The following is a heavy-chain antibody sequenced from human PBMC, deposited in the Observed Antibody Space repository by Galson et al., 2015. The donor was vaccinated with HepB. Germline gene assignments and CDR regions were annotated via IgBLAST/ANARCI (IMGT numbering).Heavy chain of an antibody. CDR2: INPSGGST. CDR1: GYTFTSYY. V-gene: IGHV1-46*01. D-gene: IGHD2-21*01. J-gene: IGHJ3*02. CDR3: ARPTAGYCGGDCFNAFDI. Sequence: SVKVSCKASGYTFTSYYMHWVRQAPGQGLEWMGIINPSGGSTSYAQKFQGRATMTRDTSTSTVYMELSSLRSEDTAVYYCARPTAGYCGGDCFNAFDIWGQGTMVTVSS.